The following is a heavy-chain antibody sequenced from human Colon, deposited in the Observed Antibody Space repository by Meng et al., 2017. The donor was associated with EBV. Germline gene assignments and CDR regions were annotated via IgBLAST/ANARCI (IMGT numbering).Heavy chain of an antibody. CDR1: GGSISSSHW. V-gene: IGHV4-4*02. CDR2: VYHTGST. J-gene: IGHJ4*02. D-gene: IGHD2-21*01. Sequence: QVQLQESGPGLVKPSGILSLTCAVSGGSISSSHWWTWVRQPPGKGLEWIGEVYHTGSTKYNPSLKSRLTISVDKSKNQFSLNLTSVTAADTAMYYCARVWQSLTAFFDSWGQGTLVTVSS. CDR3: ARVWQSLTAFFDS.